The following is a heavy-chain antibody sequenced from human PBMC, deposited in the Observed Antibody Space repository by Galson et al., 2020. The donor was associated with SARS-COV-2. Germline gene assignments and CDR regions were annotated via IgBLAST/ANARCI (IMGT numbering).Heavy chain of an antibody. V-gene: IGHV4-39*07. Sequence: SETLSLTCPVSGASSSSGSSYWGWIHQPPGQGLEWIGSIYYGGNTFYNPSLRSRLTISLDTSKNQFSLQLNSVTAADTAVYYCARIPHDYGDHYPNYFDVWGRGTLVTVSS. J-gene: IGHJ4*02. CDR3: ARIPHDYGDHYPNYFDV. CDR1: GASSSSGSSY. D-gene: IGHD4-17*01. CDR2: IYYGGNT.